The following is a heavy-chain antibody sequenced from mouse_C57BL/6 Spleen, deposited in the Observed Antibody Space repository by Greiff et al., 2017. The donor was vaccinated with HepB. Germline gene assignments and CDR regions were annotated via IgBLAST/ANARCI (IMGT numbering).Heavy chain of an antibody. D-gene: IGHD1-1*01. Sequence: EVKLMESGGGLVKPGGSLKLSCAASGFTFSSYAMSWVRQTPEKRLEWVATISDGGSYTYYPDNVKGRFTISRDNAKNNLYLQMSHLKSEDTAMYYCARDSGGITTVVDWYFDVWGTGTTVTVSS. CDR2: ISDGGSYT. J-gene: IGHJ1*03. V-gene: IGHV5-4*01. CDR3: ARDSGGITTVVDWYFDV. CDR1: GFTFSSYA.